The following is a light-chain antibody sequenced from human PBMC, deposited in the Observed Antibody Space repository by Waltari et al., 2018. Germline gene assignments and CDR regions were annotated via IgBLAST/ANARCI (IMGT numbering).Light chain of an antibody. J-gene: IGKJ5*01. CDR2: GAS. V-gene: IGKV1-9*01. CDR1: QGISNY. Sequence: IQLTQSPSSLSASAGDRVTITCRAIQGISNYLAWYQQKPGTAPKLLIYGASSLRSGVTSRFSGSGSGTDFTLTISSLQPEDFATYYCQQLNAYPTFGQGTRLDMK. CDR3: QQLNAYPT.